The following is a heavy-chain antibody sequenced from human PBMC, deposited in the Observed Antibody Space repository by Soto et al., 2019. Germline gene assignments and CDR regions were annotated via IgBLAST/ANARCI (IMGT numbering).Heavy chain of an antibody. Sequence: PGESLKISCKGSGYSFTSYWIGWVRQMPGKGLEWMGIIYPGDSDTRYSPSFQGQVTISADKSISTAYLQWSSLKASDTAMYYCARHGVQDDYSNSNAYYYYGMDAWGQGTKVTVYS. J-gene: IGHJ6*02. CDR2: IYPGDSDT. D-gene: IGHD4-4*01. CDR3: ARHGVQDDYSNSNAYYYYGMDA. V-gene: IGHV5-51*01. CDR1: GYSFTSYW.